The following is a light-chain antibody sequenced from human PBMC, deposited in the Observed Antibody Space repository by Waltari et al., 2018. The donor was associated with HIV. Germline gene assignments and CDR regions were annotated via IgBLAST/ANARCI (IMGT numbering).Light chain of an antibody. Sequence: SYVLTQPPSVSVAPAETAEITCGGDNLGTKTVRRYQQKPGRAPVLVIYYNRDRPSGIPERFSGSKSGNSATLTITRVEAGDEADYYCQMWEGDIDHWLFGGGTKLTVL. J-gene: IGLJ3*02. CDR2: YNR. CDR3: QMWEGDIDHWL. CDR1: NLGTKT. V-gene: IGLV3-21*01.